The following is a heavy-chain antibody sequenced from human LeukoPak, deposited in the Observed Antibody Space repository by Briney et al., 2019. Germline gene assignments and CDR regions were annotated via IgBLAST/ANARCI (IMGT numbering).Heavy chain of an antibody. CDR3: ARGKGGSYRIGSFDY. J-gene: IGHJ4*02. CDR1: GFTFSSYS. CDR2: ISSSSSTI. Sequence: GGSLGLSCAASGFTFSSYSMNWVRQAPGKGLEWVSYISSSSSTIYCADSVKGRFTISRDNAKNSLYLQMNSLRAEDTAVYYCARGKGGSYRIGSFDYWGQGTLVTVSS. D-gene: IGHD1-26*01. V-gene: IGHV3-48*04.